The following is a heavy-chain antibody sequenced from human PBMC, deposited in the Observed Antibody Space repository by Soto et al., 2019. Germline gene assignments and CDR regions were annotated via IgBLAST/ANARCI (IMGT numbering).Heavy chain of an antibody. CDR3: ARERVVPHWFDP. Sequence: ASVKVSCKASGYTFTSYSMHWVRQAPGQRLEWMGWINAGNGNTKYSQKFQGRVTITRDTSASTAYMELSSLRSEDTAVYYCARERVVPHWFDPWGQGTLVTVSS. J-gene: IGHJ5*02. V-gene: IGHV1-3*01. CDR1: GYTFTSYS. D-gene: IGHD2-15*01. CDR2: INAGNGNT.